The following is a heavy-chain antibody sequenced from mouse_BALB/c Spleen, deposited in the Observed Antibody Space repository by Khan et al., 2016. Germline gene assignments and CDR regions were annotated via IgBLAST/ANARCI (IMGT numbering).Heavy chain of an antibody. Sequence: QIQLVQSGPELKKPGETVKISCKASDYTFTDFSMHWVKQAPGKGLKWMAWINTETGEPTYADDFKGRFAFSLETSASTAYLQINDLKNEDTGTYFCARHYRYDGGVYWGQGTTLTVSS. D-gene: IGHD2-14*01. CDR1: DYTFTDFS. V-gene: IGHV9-2-1*01. CDR3: ARHYRYDGGVY. J-gene: IGHJ2*01. CDR2: INTETGEP.